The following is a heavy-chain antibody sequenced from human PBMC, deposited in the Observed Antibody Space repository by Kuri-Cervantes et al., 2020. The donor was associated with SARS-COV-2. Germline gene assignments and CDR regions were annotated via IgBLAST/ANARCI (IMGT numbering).Heavy chain of an antibody. Sequence: ASVKVSCKVSGYTLTALSMHWVRQAPGKGLEWMGGFDPEDGETIYAQKFQGRVTMTEDTSTDTAYMELSSLRSEDTAMYYCARDCSGTDCNVIVYALSDWGQGTLVTVSS. CDR3: ARDCSGTDCNVIVYALSD. CDR2: FDPEDGET. J-gene: IGHJ4*02. V-gene: IGHV1-24*01. CDR1: GYTLTALS. D-gene: IGHD2-8*01.